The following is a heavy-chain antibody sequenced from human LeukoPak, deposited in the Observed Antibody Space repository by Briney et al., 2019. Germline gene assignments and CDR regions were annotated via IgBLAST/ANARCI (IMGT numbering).Heavy chain of an antibody. J-gene: IGHJ3*02. CDR2: RQSDGSKK. CDR3: AKVFSSDEASAFDI. V-gene: IGHV3-30*02. Sequence: GGSLRLSCAASGFTFSTFGIHWVRQAPGKGLEWVAFRQSDGSKKDYADSVKGRFTISRDNSKNTLYLQMNSLRAEDTAMYYCAKVFSSDEASAFDIWGQGTMVTVSS. CDR1: GFTFSTFG. D-gene: IGHD3-10*01.